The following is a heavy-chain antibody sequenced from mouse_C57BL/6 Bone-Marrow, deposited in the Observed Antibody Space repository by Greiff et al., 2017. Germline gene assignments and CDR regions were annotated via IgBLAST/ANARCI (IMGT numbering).Heavy chain of an antibody. Sequence: EVQLQQSVAELARPGASVKLSCTASGFNIKNTSMHWVKQRPEQGLEWIGRINPANGNTKYAPKFQGKATITADKSSNTAYLQLSSLTSEGTAIYWCAIWFAYWGQGTLVTVSA. CDR3: AIWFAY. CDR2: INPANGNT. V-gene: IGHV14-3*01. J-gene: IGHJ3*01. CDR1: GFNIKNTS.